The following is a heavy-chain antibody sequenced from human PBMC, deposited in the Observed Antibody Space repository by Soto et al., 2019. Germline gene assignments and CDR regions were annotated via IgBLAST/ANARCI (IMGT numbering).Heavy chain of an antibody. CDR2: VDPDNVHT. CDR1: GYGFSNYV. CDR3: ARGAASGYSYFYYMDV. V-gene: IGHV1-18*01. D-gene: IGHD6-13*01. Sequence: QVQLVQSGPEVKKPGTSVKVSCKTSGYGFSNYVVSWVRQAPGQGLEWVGRVDPDNVHTKYAQKLQGRVTMATETATNTAYMELRSLTFDDTAVYYCARGAASGYSYFYYMDVWGKGTTVTVSS. J-gene: IGHJ6*03.